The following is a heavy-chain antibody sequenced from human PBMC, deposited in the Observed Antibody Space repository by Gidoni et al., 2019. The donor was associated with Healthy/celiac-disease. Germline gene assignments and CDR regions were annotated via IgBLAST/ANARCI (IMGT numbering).Heavy chain of an antibody. Sequence: QVQLQQWGAGLLKPSETLSLTCAVYGGSFSGYYWSWIRQPPGKGLEWIGEINHSGSTNYNPSLKSRVTISVDTSKNQFSLKLSSVTAADTAVYYCARGIGYCSGGSCYSDAFDIWGQGTMVTVSS. CDR2: INHSGST. CDR3: ARGIGYCSGGSCYSDAFDI. V-gene: IGHV4-34*01. J-gene: IGHJ3*02. CDR1: GGSFSGYY. D-gene: IGHD2-15*01.